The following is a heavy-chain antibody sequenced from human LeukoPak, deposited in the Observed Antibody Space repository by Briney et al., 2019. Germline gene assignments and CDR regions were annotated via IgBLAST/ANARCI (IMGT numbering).Heavy chain of an antibody. CDR3: ARDVGITGTTIWFDP. D-gene: IGHD1-7*01. J-gene: IGHJ5*02. V-gene: IGHV1-46*01. CDR2: INPSGGTT. CDR1: GGTFSSYA. Sequence: ASVKVSCKASGGTFSSYAISWVRQAPGQGLEWMGIINPSGGTTSYAQKFQGRVTMTRDTSTSTVYMELSSLRSEDTAVYYCARDVGITGTTIWFDPWGQGTLVTVSS.